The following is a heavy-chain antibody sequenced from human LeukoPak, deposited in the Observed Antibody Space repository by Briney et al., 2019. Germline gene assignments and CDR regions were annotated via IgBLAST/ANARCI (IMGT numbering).Heavy chain of an antibody. CDR1: GFTFSSYW. D-gene: IGHD1-26*01. CDR2: ISGSGGST. J-gene: IGHJ3*02. V-gene: IGHV3-23*01. CDR3: AKDILESEWELLSAFDI. Sequence: GGSLRLSCAASGFTFSSYWMSWVRQAPGKGLEWVSAISGSGGSTYYADSVKGRFTISRDNSKNTLYLQMNSLRAEDTALYYCAKDILESEWELLSAFDIWGQGTMVTVSS.